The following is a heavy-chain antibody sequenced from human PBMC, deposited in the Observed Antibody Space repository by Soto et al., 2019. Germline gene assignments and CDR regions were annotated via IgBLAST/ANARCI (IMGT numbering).Heavy chain of an antibody. D-gene: IGHD1-26*01. CDR1: GGTFSSYA. Sequence: QVQLVQSGAEVKKPGSSVKVSCKASGGTFSSYAISWVRQAPGQGLEWMGGIIPIFGTANYAQKFQGRVTITADESTSTAYMELSRLRSADTAVYYCARDRGVGATNQLSIDYWGQGDLVPVSS. V-gene: IGHV1-69*12. CDR3: ARDRGVGATNQLSIDY. CDR2: IIPIFGTA. J-gene: IGHJ4*02.